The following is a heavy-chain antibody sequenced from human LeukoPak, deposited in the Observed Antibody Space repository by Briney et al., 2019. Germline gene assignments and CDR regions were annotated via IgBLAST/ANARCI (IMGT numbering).Heavy chain of an antibody. CDR1: GFTFTDYY. D-gene: IGHD5-18*01. CDR3: AKRYSYGTLAFDY. J-gene: IGHJ4*02. Sequence: GGSLRLSCAASGFTFTDYYMNWIRQAPGKGLEWVSAISGSGGSTYYADSVKGRFTISRDNSKNTLYLQMNSLRAEDTAVYYCAKRYSYGTLAFDYWGQGTLVTVSS. CDR2: ISGSGGST. V-gene: IGHV3-23*01.